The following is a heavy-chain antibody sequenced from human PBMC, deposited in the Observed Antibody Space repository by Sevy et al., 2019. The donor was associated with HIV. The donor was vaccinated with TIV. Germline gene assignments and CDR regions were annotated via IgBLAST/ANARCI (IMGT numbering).Heavy chain of an antibody. Sequence: ASVKVSCKVSGYTFNTYRIHWVRQAPGQGLEWMGWISPHNGDKNYAQRLQGRVTMLTDTSSGTAYMELKSLRSDDTAVYYCARAYCSGGRCYSLASWGQGTLVTVSS. CDR3: ARAYCSGGRCYSLAS. CDR2: ISPHNGDK. V-gene: IGHV1-18*01. CDR1: GYTFNTYR. D-gene: IGHD2-15*01. J-gene: IGHJ5*02.